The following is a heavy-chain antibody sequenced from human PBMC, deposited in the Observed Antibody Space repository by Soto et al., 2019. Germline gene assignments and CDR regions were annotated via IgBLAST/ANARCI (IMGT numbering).Heavy chain of an antibody. Sequence: ASVKVSCKASGYTFTSYYMHWVRQAPGQGLEWMGIINPSGGSTSYAQKFQGRVTMTRDTSTSTVYMELSSLRSEDTAVYYCASRYYDILTGYYTPYYYGMDVWGQGTTVTVSS. CDR3: ASRYYDILTGYYTPYYYGMDV. CDR1: GYTFTSYY. V-gene: IGHV1-46*01. D-gene: IGHD3-9*01. CDR2: INPSGGST. J-gene: IGHJ6*02.